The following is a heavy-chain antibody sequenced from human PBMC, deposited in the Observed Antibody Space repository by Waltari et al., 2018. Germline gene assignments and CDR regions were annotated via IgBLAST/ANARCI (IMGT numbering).Heavy chain of an antibody. D-gene: IGHD3-22*01. Sequence: GGGVVQPGGSLRLSCAAYGFTFSSSGMHWVRPAPGKGLEWVAFLRYDGSNKYYADSVKGRFTISRDNSKNTLYLQMNSLRAEDTAVYYCAKDGYSPETTRLYYFDYWGQGTLVTVSS. CDR1: GFTFSSSG. V-gene: IGHV3-30*02. CDR3: AKDGYSPETTRLYYFDY. J-gene: IGHJ4*02. CDR2: LRYDGSNK.